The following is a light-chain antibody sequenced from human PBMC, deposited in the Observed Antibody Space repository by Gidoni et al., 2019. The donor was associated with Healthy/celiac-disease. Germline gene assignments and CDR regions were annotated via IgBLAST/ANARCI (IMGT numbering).Light chain of an antibody. V-gene: IGKV3-11*01. Sequence: EIVLTQSTATLSLSPGERATLSCRASQSVSSYLAWYQQKPGQAPRLLIYDASNRATGIPARFSGSGSGTDFTLTISSLEPEDFAVYYCQQRSNWPRITFGPGTKVDIK. J-gene: IGKJ3*01. CDR2: DAS. CDR1: QSVSSY. CDR3: QQRSNWPRIT.